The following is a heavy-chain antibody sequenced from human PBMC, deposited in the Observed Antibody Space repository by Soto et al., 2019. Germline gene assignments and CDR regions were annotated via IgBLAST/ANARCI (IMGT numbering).Heavy chain of an antibody. CDR3: AREPIFGVVTTLYGMDV. CDR2: IYYSGST. Sequence: PSETPPPTCPVFCGSINFRYWRCIRQPQGKGLEWIGYIYYSGSTNYSPSLKSRVTISVDTSKNQFSLKLSSVTAADTAVYYCAREPIFGVVTTLYGMDVWGQGTTVTVSS. V-gene: IGHV4-59*11. D-gene: IGHD3-3*01. CDR1: CGSINFRY. J-gene: IGHJ6*02.